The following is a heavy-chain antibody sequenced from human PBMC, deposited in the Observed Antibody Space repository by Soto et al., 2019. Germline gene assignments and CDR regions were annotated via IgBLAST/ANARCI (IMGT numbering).Heavy chain of an antibody. J-gene: IGHJ4*02. V-gene: IGHV1-2*02. Sequence: ASVKVSCKASGYTFTSYDINRVRQAPGQGLEWMGWINPDSGGINYAPKFQGRVTMTRDTSITTVYMELTRLNSDDTAVYYCAREGARIYYDSSGSLDFWGQGTPVTVSS. D-gene: IGHD3-22*01. CDR3: AREGARIYYDSSGSLDF. CDR2: INPDSGGI. CDR1: GYTFTSYD.